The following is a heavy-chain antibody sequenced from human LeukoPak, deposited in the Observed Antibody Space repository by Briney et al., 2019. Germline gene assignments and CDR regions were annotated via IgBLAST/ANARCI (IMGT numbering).Heavy chain of an antibody. CDR2: INPGGGDT. Sequence: ASVKVSCKASGYTFNTYYIHWVRQAPGQELEWMGLINPGGGDTSYAQNLQGRVTMTRDTSTSTVYLELSNLRSEDTAVYYCARGPRGQRFDYWGQGTLVTVSS. CDR1: GYTFNTYY. V-gene: IGHV1-46*02. CDR3: ARGPRGQRFDY. J-gene: IGHJ4*02. D-gene: IGHD1-1*01.